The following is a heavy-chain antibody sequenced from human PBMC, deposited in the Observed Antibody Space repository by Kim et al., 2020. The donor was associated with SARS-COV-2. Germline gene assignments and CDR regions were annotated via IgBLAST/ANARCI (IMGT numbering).Heavy chain of an antibody. D-gene: IGHD6-19*01. CDR2: IRDSGTNT. CDR3: AKDRVYDGVVAVGADY. J-gene: IGHJ4*02. CDR1: GFTFSNYA. V-gene: IGHV3-23*01. Sequence: GGSLRLSCAASGFTFSNYAMSWVRQAPGKGLEWVAGIRDSGTNTYYTDSVRGRFTVSRDNSRNTLYLQMNSLRVEDTAVYYCAKDRVYDGVVAVGADYWGQGTLVTVSS.